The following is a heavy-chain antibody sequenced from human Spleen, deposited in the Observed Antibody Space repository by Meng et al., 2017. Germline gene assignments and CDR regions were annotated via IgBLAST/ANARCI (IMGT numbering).Heavy chain of an antibody. J-gene: IGHJ4*02. V-gene: IGHV4-34*01. CDR1: GGSFSGYY. Sequence: QGQQQQWGSGLLKPSETLSLTGAVYGGSFSGYYWSWIRQPPGKGLEWIGEINHSGSTNYNPSLESRATISVDTSQNNLSLKLSSVTAADSAVYYCARGPTTMAHDFDYWGQGTLVTVSS. CDR3: ARGPTTMAHDFDY. D-gene: IGHD4-11*01. CDR2: INHSGST.